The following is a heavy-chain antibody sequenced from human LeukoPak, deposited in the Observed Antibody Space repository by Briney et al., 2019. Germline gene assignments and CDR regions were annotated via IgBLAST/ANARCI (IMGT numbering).Heavy chain of an antibody. CDR2: IRYDGSNK. J-gene: IGHJ6*03. Sequence: GGALRLSCAASGFTFSSYGMHWVRQAPGKGLEWVAFIRYDGSNKYYADSVKGRFTISRDNSKNTLYLQMNSLRAEDTAVYYCAKDSEVDDRLLGLAVYYYYYMHVWGKGTTVTVSS. CDR3: AKDSEVDDRLLGLAVYYYYYMHV. CDR1: GFTFSSYG. V-gene: IGHV3-30*02. D-gene: IGHD2-8*02.